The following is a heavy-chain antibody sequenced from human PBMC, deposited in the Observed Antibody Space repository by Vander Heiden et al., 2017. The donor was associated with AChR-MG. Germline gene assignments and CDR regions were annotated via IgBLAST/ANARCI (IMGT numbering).Heavy chain of an antibody. V-gene: IGHV5-51*01. Sequence: EVQLVQSGAEVKKRGESLKISCKGSGYSFTSYRVGWVRHMPGKGLEWMGIIYPGDSDTRYRPSFQGQVTISADKSISTAYLQWSSLKASDTAMYYCARCSLTPAPDRPGCYFDYWGQGTLVTVSS. CDR1: GYSFTSYR. CDR2: IYPGDSDT. J-gene: IGHJ4*02. CDR3: ARCSLTPAPDRPGCYFDY. D-gene: IGHD2-8*01.